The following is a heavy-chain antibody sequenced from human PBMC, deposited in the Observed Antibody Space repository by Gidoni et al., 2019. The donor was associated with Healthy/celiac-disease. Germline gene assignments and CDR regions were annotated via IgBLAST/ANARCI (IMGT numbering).Heavy chain of an antibody. CDR2: INPNSGGT. CDR1: GYTFTGSY. Sequence: QVQLVQSGAEVKKPGASVKVSCKASGYTFTGSYMHWVRQAPGQGLEWMGWINPNSGGTNYAQKFQGWVTMTRDTSISTAYMELSRLRSDDTAVYYCARDDGESSVLMSYWGQGTLVTVSS. D-gene: IGHD3-22*01. CDR3: ARDDGESSVLMSY. V-gene: IGHV1-2*04. J-gene: IGHJ4*02.